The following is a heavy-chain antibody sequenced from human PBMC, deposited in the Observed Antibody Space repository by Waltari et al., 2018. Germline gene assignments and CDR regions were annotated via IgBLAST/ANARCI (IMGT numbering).Heavy chain of an antibody. CDR2: IHHSGIT. D-gene: IGHD6-13*01. CDR1: GYSISSGYY. V-gene: IGHV4-38-2*01. Sequence: QVLLQESGPGLVKPSETLSLICAVSGYSISSGYYWAWFRQPPGKGLEWIGTIHHSGITYYNPSLKSRVIISVDTSKNEFSLKLSSVTAADTAVYYCARPLGSSSWSYPSNIWGQGTLVTVSS. J-gene: IGHJ3*02. CDR3: ARPLGSSSWSYPSNI.